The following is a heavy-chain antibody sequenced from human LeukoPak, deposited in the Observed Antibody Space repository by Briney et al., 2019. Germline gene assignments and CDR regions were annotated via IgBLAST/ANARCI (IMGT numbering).Heavy chain of an antibody. Sequence: SETLSLTCAVSGGSFSGYYWSWIRQPPGKGLEWIGEINHSGSTNYNPSLKSRVTISVDTSKNQFSLKLSSVTAADTAVYYCARLPAAMPGRNWFDRWGQGTLVTVSS. J-gene: IGHJ5*02. CDR2: INHSGST. V-gene: IGHV4-34*01. D-gene: IGHD2-2*01. CDR3: ARLPAAMPGRNWFDR. CDR1: GGSFSGYY.